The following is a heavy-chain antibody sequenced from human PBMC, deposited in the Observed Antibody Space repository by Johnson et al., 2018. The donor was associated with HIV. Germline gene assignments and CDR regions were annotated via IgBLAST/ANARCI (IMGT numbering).Heavy chain of an antibody. CDR2: ISDDGSNK. Sequence: QVQLVESGGGVVQPGRSLRLSCAASGFTFSSYAMHWVRQAPGKGLEWVAGISDDGSNKYYADSVKGRFTISRDNSKNTLYLQMNSLRAEDTAVYYCAKEQLLRAFDIWGQGTMVTVSS. CDR1: GFTFSSYA. CDR3: AKEQLLRAFDI. J-gene: IGHJ3*02. D-gene: IGHD2-15*01. V-gene: IGHV3-30*04.